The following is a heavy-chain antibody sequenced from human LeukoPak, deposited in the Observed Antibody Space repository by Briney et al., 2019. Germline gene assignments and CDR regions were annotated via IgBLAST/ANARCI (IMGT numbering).Heavy chain of an antibody. J-gene: IGHJ5*02. V-gene: IGHV4-4*07. CDR3: ARAPFYDFWSGYSEQNWFDP. CDR2: IYTSGST. CDR1: GGSISSYY. D-gene: IGHD3-3*01. Sequence: PSETLSLTCTVSGGSISSYYWSWIRQPAGKGLEWIGRIYTSGSTNYNPSLKSRVTMSVDTSKNQFSLKLSSVTAADTAVYYCARAPFYDFWSGYSEQNWFDPWGQGTLVTVSS.